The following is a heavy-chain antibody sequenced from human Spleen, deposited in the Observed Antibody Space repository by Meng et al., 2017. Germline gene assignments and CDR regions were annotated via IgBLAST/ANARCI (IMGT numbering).Heavy chain of an antibody. D-gene: IGHD3-16*02. CDR1: GFTFSNYA. CDR2: INQDGSEE. J-gene: IGHJ4*02. Sequence: GGSLRLSCAASGFTFSNYAMTCVRQAPGKGLEWVANINQDGSEEYYVDSVKGRFSISRDNAKSSLFLQMKSLRVEDTAMYYCARDTSSFYCWGQGTLVTVSS. CDR3: ARDTSSFYC. V-gene: IGHV3-7*01.